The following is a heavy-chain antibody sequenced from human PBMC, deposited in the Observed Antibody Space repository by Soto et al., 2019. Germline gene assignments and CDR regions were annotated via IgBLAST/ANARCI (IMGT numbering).Heavy chain of an antibody. D-gene: IGHD4-17*01. Sequence: QVQLVESGGGVVQPGRSLRLSCAASGFTFSSYGMHWVRQAPGKGLEWVAVIWYDGSNKYYADSVKGRFTISRDNSKNTLYLQMNSLRAEDTAVYYCARTDYGGTYLDCWGKETLVTVSS. CDR1: GFTFSSYG. CDR2: IWYDGSNK. J-gene: IGHJ4*02. V-gene: IGHV3-33*01. CDR3: ARTDYGGTYLDC.